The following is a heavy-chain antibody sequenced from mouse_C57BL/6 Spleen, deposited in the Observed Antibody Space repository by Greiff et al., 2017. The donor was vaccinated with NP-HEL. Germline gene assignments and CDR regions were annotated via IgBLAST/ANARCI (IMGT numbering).Heavy chain of an antibody. V-gene: IGHV1-82*01. CDR1: GYAFSSSW. CDR3: ASFYYYGSSPYYFDY. D-gene: IGHD1-1*01. CDR2: IYPGDGDT. Sequence: VQLHQSGPELVKPGASVKISCKASGYAFSSSWMNWVKQRPGKGLEWIGRIYPGDGDTNYNGKFKGKATLTADKSSSTAYMQLSSLTSEDSAVYFCASFYYYGSSPYYFDYWGQGTTLTVSS. J-gene: IGHJ2*01.